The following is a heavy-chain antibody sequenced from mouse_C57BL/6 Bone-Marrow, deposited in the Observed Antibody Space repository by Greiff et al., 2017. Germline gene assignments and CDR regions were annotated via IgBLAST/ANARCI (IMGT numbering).Heavy chain of an antibody. CDR2: ISDGGSYT. D-gene: IGHD1-1*01. V-gene: IGHV5-4*01. CDR3: AREGGISSFDN. J-gene: IGHJ2*01. CDR1: GFTFSSYA. Sequence: EVHLVESGGGLVKPGGSLKLSCAASGFTFSSYAMSWVRQTPEKRLEWVATISDGGSYTYYPDNVKGRFTISRDNAKNNLYLQMSHLKSEDTAMYYCAREGGISSFDNWGQGTTLSVSS.